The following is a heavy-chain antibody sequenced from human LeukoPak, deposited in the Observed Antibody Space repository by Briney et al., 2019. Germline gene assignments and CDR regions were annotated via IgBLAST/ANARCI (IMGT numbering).Heavy chain of an antibody. CDR3: ARDDGSETMGFDS. D-gene: IGHD1-26*01. J-gene: IGHJ4*02. Sequence: SVKVSCKASGTPFSRCAISWVRQAPGQGLEWLGGVIPILGTTNYAQKFQDRVSITTDESTSTAYMEVTSLRSVDTAVYYCARDDGSETMGFDSWGPGTLVTVSS. V-gene: IGHV1-69*05. CDR1: GTPFSRCA. CDR2: VIPILGTT.